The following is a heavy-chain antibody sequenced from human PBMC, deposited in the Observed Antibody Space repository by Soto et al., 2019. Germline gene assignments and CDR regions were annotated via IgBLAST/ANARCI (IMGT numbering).Heavy chain of an antibody. Sequence: GGSLGLSCAASGFTFNNYAMNWVRQAPGKGLEWVATISGTGGSTYYADSVKGRFTISRDNSKNTLYLQMNSLRVEDTAVYYCAKDRLGGNFDYWGQGTQVTVSS. V-gene: IGHV3-23*01. J-gene: IGHJ4*02. CDR1: GFTFNNYA. CDR2: ISGTGGST. CDR3: AKDRLGGNFDY.